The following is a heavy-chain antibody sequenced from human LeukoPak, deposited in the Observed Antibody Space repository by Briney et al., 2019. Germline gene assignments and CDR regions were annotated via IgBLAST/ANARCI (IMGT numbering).Heavy chain of an antibody. CDR2: INPSGDSR. CDR1: EYTFISYH. CDR3: ARDVFEGDYYMDV. Sequence: ASVKVSCKASEYTFISYHMHWVRQAPGQGLEWMGIINPSGDSRTYAQKFQGRVTMTSDMSTSTVYMELSSLRSEDTAVYYCARDVFEGDYYMDVWGNGTTVTVSS. J-gene: IGHJ6*03. V-gene: IGHV1-46*01. D-gene: IGHD2-21*01.